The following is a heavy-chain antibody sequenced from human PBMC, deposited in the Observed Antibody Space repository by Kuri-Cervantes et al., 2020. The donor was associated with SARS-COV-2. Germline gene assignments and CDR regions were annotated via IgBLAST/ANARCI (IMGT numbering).Heavy chain of an antibody. CDR3: ARDLVVSSGWDYYMDV. V-gene: IGHV3-33*01. D-gene: IGHD6-19*01. Sequence: AGSLRHSCSASGVTFSSYGMHWVRQAPGKGLEWVAVIWYDGSNKYYADSVKGRFTISRDNSKNTLYLQMNSLRAEDTAVYYFARDLVVSSGWDYYMDVWGKGTTVTVSS. CDR1: GVTFSSYG. J-gene: IGHJ6*03. CDR2: IWYDGSNK.